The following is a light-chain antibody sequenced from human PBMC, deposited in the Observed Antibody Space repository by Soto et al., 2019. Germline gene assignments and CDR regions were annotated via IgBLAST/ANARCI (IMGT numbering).Light chain of an antibody. CDR3: GTWDSNLSAGV. Sequence: QSVLTQPPSVSATPGQKVTISCSGGRSNIGNNYVSWYQQVPGTAPQLLIYDDNKRPSGIPDRFSGSKSGTSATLGITGLQTGDEADYYCGTWDSNLSAGVFGPGTKVTVL. J-gene: IGLJ1*01. CDR2: DDN. CDR1: RSNIGNNY. V-gene: IGLV1-51*01.